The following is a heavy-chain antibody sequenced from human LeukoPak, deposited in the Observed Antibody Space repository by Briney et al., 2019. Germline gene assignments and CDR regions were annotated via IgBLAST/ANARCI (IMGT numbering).Heavy chain of an antibody. CDR1: GGSFSGYY. D-gene: IGHD3-10*01. Sequence: SETLSLTCAVYGGSFSGYYWSWIRQPPGKGLEWIGEINHSGSTNYNPSLKSRVTISVDTSKNQFSLKLSSVTAADTAVYYCARHDRYGSGSYYRRKSRSETYFDYWGQGTLVTVSS. V-gene: IGHV4-34*01. CDR2: INHSGST. CDR3: ARHDRYGSGSYYRRKSRSETYFDY. J-gene: IGHJ4*02.